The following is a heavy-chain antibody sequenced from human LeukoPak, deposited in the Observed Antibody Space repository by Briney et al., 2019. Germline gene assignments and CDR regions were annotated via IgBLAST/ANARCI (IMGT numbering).Heavy chain of an antibody. D-gene: IGHD3-22*01. CDR3: ARDTGDSSGYPTHDAFDI. V-gene: IGHV1-69*13. CDR2: IIPIFGTA. CDR1: GGTFSSYA. J-gene: IGHJ3*02. Sequence: GASVKVSCKASGGTFSSYAISWVRQAPGQGLEWMGGIIPIFGTANYAQKFQGRVTITADESTSTAYMELSSLRSDDTAVYYCARDTGDSSGYPTHDAFDIWGQGTMVTVSS.